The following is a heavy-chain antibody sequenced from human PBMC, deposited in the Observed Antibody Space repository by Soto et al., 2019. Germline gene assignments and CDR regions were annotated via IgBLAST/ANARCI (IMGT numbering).Heavy chain of an antibody. J-gene: IGHJ4*02. V-gene: IGHV2-5*02. CDR1: GVSLSTTAEG. CDR2: IYWDDDE. CDR3: AHGSCSSADCYPNPYLDY. D-gene: IGHD2-2*01. Sequence: QITLKESGPTLVNPTQTLTLTCTFSGVSLSTTAEGGGWIRQPPGKALEWLALIYWDDDERYSPSLKSRLTITKDTSKNQVVLTMTNVDPVDTATYYCAHGSCSSADCYPNPYLDYWGQGILVTVSS.